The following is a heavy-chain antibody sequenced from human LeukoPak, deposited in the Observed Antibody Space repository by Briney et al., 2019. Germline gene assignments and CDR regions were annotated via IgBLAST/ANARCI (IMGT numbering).Heavy chain of an antibody. J-gene: IGHJ6*02. Sequence: GSLRLSCTASGFTFGDYAMSWFRQAPGKGLEWIGEINHSGSTNYNPSLKSRVTISVDTSKNQFSLKLSSVTAADTAVYYCARRTVTTDSWDYYYGMDVWGQGTTVTVSS. CDR1: GFTFGDYA. CDR3: ARRTVTTDSWDYYYGMDV. CDR2: INHSGST. V-gene: IGHV4-34*01. D-gene: IGHD4-17*01.